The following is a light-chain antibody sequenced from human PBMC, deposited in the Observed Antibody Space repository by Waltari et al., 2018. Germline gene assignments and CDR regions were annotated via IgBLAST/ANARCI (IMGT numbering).Light chain of an antibody. CDR1: QTIGNW. CDR2: KES. Sequence: DIQMTQSPSTLSASVGARVTITCRASQTIGNWLAGYQKKPGKAPKLLIYKESSVQSGAPSRCSGSGSGTEFTLTISSLQPDDFATYYCQQYNSYSFTFGPGTTVDIK. CDR3: QQYNSYSFT. V-gene: IGKV1-5*03. J-gene: IGKJ3*01.